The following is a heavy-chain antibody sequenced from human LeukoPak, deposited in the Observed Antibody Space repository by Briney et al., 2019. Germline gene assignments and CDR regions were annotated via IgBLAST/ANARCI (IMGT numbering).Heavy chain of an antibody. J-gene: IGHJ4*02. CDR1: GYTFTGYY. CDR2: INPNSGGT. CDR3: ARGGDYSPVHFDY. V-gene: IGHV1-2*02. D-gene: IGHD4-17*01. Sequence: ASVKVSCKASGYTFTGYYMHWVRQALGQGLEWMGWINPNSGGTNYAQKFQGRVTMTRDTSISTAYMEPSRLRSDDTAVYYCARGGDYSPVHFDYWGQGTLVTVSS.